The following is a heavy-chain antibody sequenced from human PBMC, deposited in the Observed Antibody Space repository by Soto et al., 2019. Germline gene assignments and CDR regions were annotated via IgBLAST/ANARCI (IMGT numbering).Heavy chain of an antibody. Sequence: SETLSLTCTVSGGSISGSYWSWIRQPPGKGLEWIGYIYYSGSTNYDPSLKSRVTISVDTSKNQFSLKLSSVTAADTAVYYCARAVSYGGYYYYGMDVWGQGTTVTVSS. CDR2: IYYSGST. CDR1: GGSISGSY. D-gene: IGHD1-26*01. CDR3: ARAVSYGGYYYYGMDV. V-gene: IGHV4-59*01. J-gene: IGHJ6*02.